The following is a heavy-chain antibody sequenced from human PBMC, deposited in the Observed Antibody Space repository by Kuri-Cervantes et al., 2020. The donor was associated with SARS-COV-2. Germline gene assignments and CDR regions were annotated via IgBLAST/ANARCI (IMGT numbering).Heavy chain of an antibody. CDR1: GFTFSSYG. CDR2: IWYDGSNK. CDR3: TTQYYYDSSGYPIDY. V-gene: IGHV3-33*01. D-gene: IGHD3-22*01. Sequence: GESLKISCAASGFTFSSYGMHWVRQAPGKGLEWVAIIWYDGSNKYYADSVKGRFTISRDNSKNTLYLQMNSLRAEDTAVYYCTTQYYYDSSGYPIDYWGQGTLVTVSS. J-gene: IGHJ4*02.